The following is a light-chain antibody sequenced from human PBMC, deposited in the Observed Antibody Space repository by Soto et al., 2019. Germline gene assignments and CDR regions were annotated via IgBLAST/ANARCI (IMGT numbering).Light chain of an antibody. CDR3: CSYAGSSTLV. CDR2: EGS. Sequence: QSALTQPASVSGSPGQSITISCTGTNSDVGSYNFVSWYQQHPGKAPKLMIYEGSKRPSGVSNRFSGSKSGNTASLTISGLKAEDEADYYCCSYAGSSTLVFGGGTKLTVL. V-gene: IGLV2-23*01. CDR1: NSDVGSYNF. J-gene: IGLJ3*02.